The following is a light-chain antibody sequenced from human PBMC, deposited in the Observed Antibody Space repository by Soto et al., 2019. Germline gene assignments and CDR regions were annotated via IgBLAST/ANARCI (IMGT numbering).Light chain of an antibody. Sequence: EIVLTQSPGTLSLSPGERATLSCRASQSVASNYLAWYQQKPGQAPRLLIYDASRRVTGIPDRFSGSGSGTDFTLTISRLEPEDFAAYYCQQYGRSPPITFGLGTRLE. CDR1: QSVASNY. CDR2: DAS. J-gene: IGKJ5*01. CDR3: QQYGRSPPIT. V-gene: IGKV3-20*01.